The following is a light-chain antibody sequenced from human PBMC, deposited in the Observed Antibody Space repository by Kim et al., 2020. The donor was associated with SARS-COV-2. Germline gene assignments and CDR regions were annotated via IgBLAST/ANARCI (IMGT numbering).Light chain of an antibody. CDR2: DAS. J-gene: IGKJ1*01. CDR3: QQRSNWPWT. CDR1: QIVSSY. V-gene: IGKV3-11*01. Sequence: EIVLTQSPATLSLSPGERATLSCRASQIVSSYLAWYQQKPGQAPRLLIYDASNRATGIPARFSGSGSGTDFTLTISSLEPEDFAVYYCQQRSNWPWTFGQETKVDIK.